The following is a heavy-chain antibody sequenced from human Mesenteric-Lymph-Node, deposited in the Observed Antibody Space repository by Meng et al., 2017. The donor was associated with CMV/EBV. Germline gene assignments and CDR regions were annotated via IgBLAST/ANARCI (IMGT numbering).Heavy chain of an antibody. Sequence: TCAVYGGSFHDYYWSWIRQPPGKGLEWIGEINRSGSTNYNPSLKSRVTISGDTSKNQFSLKVNSVTAADTAVYYCARRVTEIYYFDYWGRGTLVTVSS. CDR1: GGSFHDYY. CDR3: ARRVTEIYYFDY. CDR2: INRSGST. V-gene: IGHV4-34*01. D-gene: IGHD4-23*01. J-gene: IGHJ4*02.